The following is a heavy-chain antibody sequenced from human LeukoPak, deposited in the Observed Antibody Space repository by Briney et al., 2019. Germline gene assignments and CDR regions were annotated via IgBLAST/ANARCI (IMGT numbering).Heavy chain of an antibody. D-gene: IGHD3-16*02. CDR1: GGSISSGSYY. Sequence: SETLSLTCTVSGGSISSGSYYWSWIRQPAGKGLEWIGRIYTSGSTNYNPSLKSRVTISVDTSKSQFSLKLSSVTAADTAVYYCARDSYDYVWGSYRYFDYWGQGTLVTVSS. J-gene: IGHJ4*02. CDR3: ARDSYDYVWGSYRYFDY. V-gene: IGHV4-61*02. CDR2: IYTSGST.